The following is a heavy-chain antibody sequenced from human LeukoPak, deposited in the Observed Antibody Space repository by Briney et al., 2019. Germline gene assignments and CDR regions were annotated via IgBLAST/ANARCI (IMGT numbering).Heavy chain of an antibody. D-gene: IGHD2-21*02. CDR2: IYYSGST. Sequence: PSETLSLTGTVSGGSISSGDYYWSWIRQPPGKGLEWIGYIYYSGSTYYNPSLKSRVTISVDTSKNQFSLKLSSVTAADTAVYYCAGQVAVTANFDYWGQGTLVTVSS. J-gene: IGHJ4*02. V-gene: IGHV4-30-4*01. CDR1: GGSISSGDYY. CDR3: AGQVAVTANFDY.